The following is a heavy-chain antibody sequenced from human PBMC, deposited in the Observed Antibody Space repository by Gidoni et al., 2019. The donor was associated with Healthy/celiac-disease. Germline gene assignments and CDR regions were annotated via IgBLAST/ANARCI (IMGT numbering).Heavy chain of an antibody. Sequence: HVQLQQWSAALLKPSETLSPTFAVYCGYFSGYYWSWVRQPPGKGLEWIGEIHHIGSTNYNPPLKSRVTISVDTSKNQFSLKLSSVTAADTAVYYCARGLTGGNRNWFDPWGQGTLVTVSS. CDR3: ARGLTGGNRNWFDP. D-gene: IGHD2-15*01. CDR1: CGYFSGYY. J-gene: IGHJ5*02. V-gene: IGHV4-34*01. CDR2: IHHIGST.